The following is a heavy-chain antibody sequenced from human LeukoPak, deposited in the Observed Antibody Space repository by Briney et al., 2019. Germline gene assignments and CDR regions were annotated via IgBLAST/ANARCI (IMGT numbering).Heavy chain of an antibody. Sequence: NPSETLSLTCTVSGGSVTSDDHSWTWLRQSPGKGLEWIGHFYFTSSTYYNPSLKSRVTISVDTSKNQFSLKLSSVTAADTAVYYCARDQTYYDFWSGYWGAFDIWGQGTMVTVSS. CDR1: GGSVTSDDHS. J-gene: IGHJ3*02. D-gene: IGHD3-3*01. CDR2: FYFTSST. CDR3: ARDQTYYDFWSGYWGAFDI. V-gene: IGHV4-30-2*06.